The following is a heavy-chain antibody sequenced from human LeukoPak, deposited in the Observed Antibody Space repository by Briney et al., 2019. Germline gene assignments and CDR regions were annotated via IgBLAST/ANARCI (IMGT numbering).Heavy chain of an antibody. CDR1: GGSFSGYY. Sequence: SETLSLTCAVYGGSFSGYYWSWIRQPPGKGLEWIGEINHSGSTNYNPSLKSRVTISVDTSKNQFSLKLSSVTAADTAVYYCARLKWELLHFGYFDYWGQGTLVTVSS. D-gene: IGHD1-26*01. CDR3: ARLKWELLHFGYFDY. CDR2: INHSGST. J-gene: IGHJ4*02. V-gene: IGHV4-34*01.